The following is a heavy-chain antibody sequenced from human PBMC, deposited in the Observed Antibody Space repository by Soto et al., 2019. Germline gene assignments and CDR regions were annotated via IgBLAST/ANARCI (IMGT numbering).Heavy chain of an antibody. CDR3: ARGVAGSGFDL. D-gene: IGHD6-19*01. CDR2: TYYRSNWRH. V-gene: IGHV6-1*01. Sequence: SQTLSLTCAISGDSVSSNTAAWNWIRSSPSRGLEWLGRTYYRSNWRHDYAVSVRSRITVNPDTSKNHFSLQLNSVTPDDTAVYYCARGVAGSGFDLWGQGTLVTVST. CDR1: GDSVSSNTAA. J-gene: IGHJ4*02.